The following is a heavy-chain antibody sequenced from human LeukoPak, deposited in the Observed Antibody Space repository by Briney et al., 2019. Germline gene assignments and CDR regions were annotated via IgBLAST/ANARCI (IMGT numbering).Heavy chain of an antibody. J-gene: IGHJ1*01. CDR1: GDCVSNNNVA. V-gene: IGHV6-1*01. CDR3: ARWEQGSARFQN. D-gene: IGHD1-26*01. CDR2: ASYKSEWSF. Sequence: SQTLSLTCAISGDCVSNNNVAWNGVRQSPSRGLEWLGRASYKSEWSFNYAVSVKSRITINADTSKNQFSLRLNSVTPEDTAVYYCARWEQGSARFQNWGQGTLVTVSS.